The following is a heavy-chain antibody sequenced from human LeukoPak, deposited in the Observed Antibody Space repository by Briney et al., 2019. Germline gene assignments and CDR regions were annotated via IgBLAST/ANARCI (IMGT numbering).Heavy chain of an antibody. V-gene: IGHV1-69*04. CDR2: IIPILGIA. D-gene: IGHD5-18*01. CDR3: ARDEEYSYGPGAFDI. Sequence: ASVEVSCKASGGTFSSYAISWVRQAPGQGLEWMGRIIPILGIANYAQKFQGRVTITADKSTSTAYMELSSLRSEDTAVYYCARDEEYSYGPGAFDIWGQGTMVTVSS. J-gene: IGHJ3*02. CDR1: GGTFSSYA.